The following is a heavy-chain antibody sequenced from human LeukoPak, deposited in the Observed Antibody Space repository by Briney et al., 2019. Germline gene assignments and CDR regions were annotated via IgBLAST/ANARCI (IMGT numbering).Heavy chain of an antibody. D-gene: IGHD2-15*01. CDR2: IYYSGST. CDR3: ARERHYCGGGSCYSGWFDP. V-gene: IGHV4-31*03. J-gene: IGHJ5*02. Sequence: SETLSLTCTVSGGSVSSGGYYWSWIRQHPGKGLEWIGYIYYSGSTYYNPSLKSRVTISVDTSKNQFSLKLSSVTAADTAVYYCARERHYCGGGSCYSGWFDPWGQGTLVTVSS. CDR1: GGSVSSGGYY.